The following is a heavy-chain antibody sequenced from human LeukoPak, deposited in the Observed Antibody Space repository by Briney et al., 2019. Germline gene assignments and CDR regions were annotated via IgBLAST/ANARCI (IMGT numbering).Heavy chain of an antibody. J-gene: IGHJ4*02. CDR2: INSDGSST. Sequence: GGSLRLSCAASRFTFSSYWMHWDRQAPGKGLVWVSRINSDGSSTNYADSVKGRFTISRDNAKNTLYLQLNSLRAEDTAVYYCARDRGEYYFDSWGQGTLVTVSS. CDR3: ARDRGEYYFDS. D-gene: IGHD3-10*01. CDR1: RFTFSSYW. V-gene: IGHV3-74*01.